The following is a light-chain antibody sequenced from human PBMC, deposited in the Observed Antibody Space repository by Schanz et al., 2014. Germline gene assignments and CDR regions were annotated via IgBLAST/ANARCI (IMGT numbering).Light chain of an antibody. J-gene: IGLJ3*02. CDR1: SSDVGGYNY. CDR2: DVT. CDR3: SSYVGSNNWV. Sequence: QSALTQPASVSGSPGQSITISCTGTSSDVGGYNYVSWYQQHPGKAPKLIIYDVTYRPSGVSNRFSGSKSGNTASLTISGLQAEDEADYYCSSYVGSNNWVFGGGTKLTVL. V-gene: IGLV2-14*01.